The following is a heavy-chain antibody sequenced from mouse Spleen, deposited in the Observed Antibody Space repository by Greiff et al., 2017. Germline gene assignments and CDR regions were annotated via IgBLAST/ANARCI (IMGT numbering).Heavy chain of an antibody. J-gene: IGHJ4*01. V-gene: IGHV1-81*01. CDR1: GYTFTSYG. Sequence: LVESGAELARPGASVKLSCKASGYTFTSYGISWVKQRTGQGLEWIGEIYPRSGNTYYNEKFKGKATLTADKSSSTAYMELRSLTSEDSAVYFCASLLDAMDYWGQGTSVTVSS. CDR3: ASLLDAMDY. CDR2: IYPRSGNT. D-gene: IGHD6-1*01.